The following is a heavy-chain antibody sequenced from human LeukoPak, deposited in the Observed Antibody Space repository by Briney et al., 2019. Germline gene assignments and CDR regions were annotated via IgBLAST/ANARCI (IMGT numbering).Heavy chain of an antibody. V-gene: IGHV3-30-3*01. J-gene: IGHJ4*02. CDR2: ISYDGSNK. D-gene: IGHD6-19*01. CDR3: ARVEYSSGWYPPARYFDY. Sequence: GGSLRLSCAASGFTFSSYAMHWVRQAPGKGLEWVAVISYDGSNKYYADSVKGRFTISRDNSKNTLYLQMNSLRAEDTAVYYCARVEYSSGWYPPARYFDYWGQGTLVTVSS. CDR1: GFTFSSYA.